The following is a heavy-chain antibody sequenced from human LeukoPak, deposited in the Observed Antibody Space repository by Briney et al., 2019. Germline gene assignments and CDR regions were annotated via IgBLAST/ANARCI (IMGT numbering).Heavy chain of an antibody. D-gene: IGHD2-15*01. CDR3: ARDGSGYCSGGSCYSAEYFQH. CDR1: GFTFSSYS. J-gene: IGHJ1*01. V-gene: IGHV3-21*01. Sequence: TGGSLRLSCAASGFTFSSYSMNWVRQAPGKVLEWVSSISSTTSYIYYADSVRGRFTISRDNAKNSLYLQMNSLRAEDTAVYYCARDGSGYCSGGSCYSAEYFQHWGQGTLVTVSS. CDR2: ISSTTSYI.